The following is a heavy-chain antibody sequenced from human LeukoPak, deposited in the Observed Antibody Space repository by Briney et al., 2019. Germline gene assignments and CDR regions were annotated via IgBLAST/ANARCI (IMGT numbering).Heavy chain of an antibody. CDR2: VYTSGST. CDR1: GGSISSYY. CDR3: ASNSGCDSGVGYYGMDV. D-gene: IGHD5-12*01. V-gene: IGHV4-4*07. Sequence: SETLSLTCTVSGGSISSYYWSWIRQPAGKGLEWIGRVYTSGSTNYNPSLKSRVTMSVDTSKNQFSLKLGSVTAADTAVYYCASNSGCDSGVGYYGMDVWGQGTTVTVSS. J-gene: IGHJ6*02.